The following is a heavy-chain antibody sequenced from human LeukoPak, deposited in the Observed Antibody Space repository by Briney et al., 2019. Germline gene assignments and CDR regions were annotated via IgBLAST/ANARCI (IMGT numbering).Heavy chain of an antibody. D-gene: IGHD6-13*01. Sequence: GGSLRLSRAASGFTFSSFGMHWVRQTPGKGLEWVAFIRYDGNSKYNADSVKGRFTISRDNSKNTLYLQMNSLRPEDTAVYYCAKGGSSSWTNFDYWGQGTLATVSS. CDR2: IRYDGNSK. CDR1: GFTFSSFG. CDR3: AKGGSSSWTNFDY. V-gene: IGHV3-30*02. J-gene: IGHJ4*02.